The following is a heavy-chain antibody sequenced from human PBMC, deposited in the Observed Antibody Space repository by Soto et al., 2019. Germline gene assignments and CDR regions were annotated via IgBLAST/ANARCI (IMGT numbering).Heavy chain of an antibody. Sequence: PGGSLRLSCAASGFTFSSYSMNWVRQAPGKGLEWVSSISSSSSYIYHADSVKGRFTISRDNAKNSLYLQMNSLRAEDTAVYYCARDGPSGVLTGYYIYYFDYWGQGTLVTVSS. V-gene: IGHV3-21*01. D-gene: IGHD3-9*01. CDR3: ARDGPSGVLTGYYIYYFDY. CDR1: GFTFSSYS. J-gene: IGHJ4*02. CDR2: ISSSSSYI.